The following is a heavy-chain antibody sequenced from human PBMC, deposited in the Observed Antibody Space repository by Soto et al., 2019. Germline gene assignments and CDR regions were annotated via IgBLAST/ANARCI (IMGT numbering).Heavy chain of an antibody. D-gene: IGHD2-15*01. V-gene: IGHV4-30-4*01. CDR3: ARESTLGYCSGGSCYSGGYFDY. J-gene: IGHJ4*02. CDR1: GGSISSGDYY. Sequence: ALSLTCTVSGGSISSGDYYWSWIRQPPWKCLEWIGYIYYSGSTYYNPSLKSRVTISVDTSKNQFCLKLSSVTAADTAVYYCARESTLGYCSGGSCYSGGYFDYWGQGTLVTVSS. CDR2: IYYSGST.